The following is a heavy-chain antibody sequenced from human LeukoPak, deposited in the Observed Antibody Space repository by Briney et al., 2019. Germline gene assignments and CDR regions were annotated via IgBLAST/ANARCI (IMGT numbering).Heavy chain of an antibody. Sequence: SQTLSLTCTVSGGSISNTSYYWGWLPQPPGKGMEWFATIYYSGSTCYNPSLRSRVTISVDSSNNQFSLKLSSLTAADTAVYFCARQYYDILTGYPYYFDYWGQGTQVTVSS. CDR1: GGSISNTSYY. J-gene: IGHJ4*02. CDR3: ARQYYDILTGYPYYFDY. D-gene: IGHD3-9*01. CDR2: IYYSGST. V-gene: IGHV4-39*01.